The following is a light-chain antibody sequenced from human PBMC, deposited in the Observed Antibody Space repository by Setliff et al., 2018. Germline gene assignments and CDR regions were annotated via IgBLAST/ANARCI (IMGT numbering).Light chain of an antibody. Sequence: QSVLTQPPSASGSPGQSVTISCTGTSGDVFGYNYVSWYQQHPGKAPKLMICEVTKRPSGVPDRFSGSKSGNTASLTVSGLQAEDEADYYCSSYEGSNNYVFGTGTKVTVL. V-gene: IGLV2-8*01. CDR1: SGDVFGYNY. J-gene: IGLJ1*01. CDR3: SSYEGSNNYV. CDR2: EVT.